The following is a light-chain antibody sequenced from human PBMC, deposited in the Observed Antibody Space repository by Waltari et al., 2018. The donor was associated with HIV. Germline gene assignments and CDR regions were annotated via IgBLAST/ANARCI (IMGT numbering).Light chain of an antibody. CDR2: DVT. CDR3: CSYAGSFTLI. V-gene: IGLV2-11*01. Sequence: QSALTQPRSVSGSPGQSVTISCTGTSSDVGGYYYVSWYQHHPGKAPKLLIYDVTKRPAGAPDRFAGSKSGNTASLTISGLQAEDEADYHCCSYAGSFTLIFGGGTTVTVL. J-gene: IGLJ2*01. CDR1: SSDVGGYYY.